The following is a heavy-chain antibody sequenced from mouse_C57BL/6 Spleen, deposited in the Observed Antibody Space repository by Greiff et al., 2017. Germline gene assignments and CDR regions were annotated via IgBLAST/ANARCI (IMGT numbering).Heavy chain of an antibody. D-gene: IGHD1-1*01. J-gene: IGHJ4*01. Sequence: EVKLEESGPGLVKPSQSLSLTCSVTGYSITSGYYWNWIRQFPGNKLEWMGYISYDGSNNYNPSLKNRISITRDTSKNQFFLKLNSVTTEDTATYYCAREDYGSIYAMDYWGQGTSVTVSS. CDR2: ISYDGSN. CDR3: AREDYGSIYAMDY. V-gene: IGHV3-6*01. CDR1: GYSITSGYY.